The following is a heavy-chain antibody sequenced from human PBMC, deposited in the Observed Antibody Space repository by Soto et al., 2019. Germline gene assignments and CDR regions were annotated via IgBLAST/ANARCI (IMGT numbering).Heavy chain of an antibody. CDR1: GGTFSSYA. CDR3: ARDTAAYDILTGPEVVYYYYGMDV. CDR2: IIPIFGTA. J-gene: IGHJ6*02. V-gene: IGHV1-69*01. D-gene: IGHD3-9*01. Sequence: QVQLVQSGAEVKKPGSSVKVSCKASGGTFSSYAISWVRQAPGQGLEWMGGIIPIFGTANYAQKFQGRVTITADESTSTAYMELSSLRSEDTAVYYCARDTAAYDILTGPEVVYYYYGMDVWGQGTTVTVSS.